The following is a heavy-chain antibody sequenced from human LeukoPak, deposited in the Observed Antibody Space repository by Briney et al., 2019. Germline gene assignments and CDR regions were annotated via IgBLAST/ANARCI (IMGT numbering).Heavy chain of an antibody. V-gene: IGHV4-59*08. CDR1: GGSISSYY. CDR3: ARRERGSWFDP. D-gene: IGHD1-1*01. J-gene: IGHJ5*02. Sequence: SETLSLTCTVSGGSISSYYWSWIRQPPGKGLEWIGYIYYSGSTNYNPSLKSRVTISVDTSKNQFSLKLSSVTAADTAVYYCARRERGSWFDPWGQGTLATVPS. CDR2: IYYSGST.